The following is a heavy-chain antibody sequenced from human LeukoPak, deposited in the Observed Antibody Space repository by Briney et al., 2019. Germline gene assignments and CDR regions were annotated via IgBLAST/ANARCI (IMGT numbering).Heavy chain of an antibody. CDR3: ARSSPFGYCSSTSCYQGAFDY. Sequence: GGSLGLSCAASGFTFSSYDMHWVRQATGKGLEWVSAIGTAGDPYYPGSVKGRFTISRENAKNSLYLQMNSLRAGDTAVYYCARSSPFGYCSSTSCYQGAFDYWGQGTLVTVSS. V-gene: IGHV3-13*05. D-gene: IGHD2-2*01. CDR1: GFTFSSYD. CDR2: IGTAGDP. J-gene: IGHJ4*02.